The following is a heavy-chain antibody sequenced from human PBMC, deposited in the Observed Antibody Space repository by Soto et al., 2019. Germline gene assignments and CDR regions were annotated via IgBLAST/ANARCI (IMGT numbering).Heavy chain of an antibody. CDR3: ARSRSIAARPSWFDP. CDR2: ISAYNGNT. J-gene: IGHJ5*02. D-gene: IGHD6-6*01. Sequence: ASVKVACKASGYTFTSYGISWVLQAPGQGLEWMGWISAYNGNTNYAQKLQGRVTMTTDTSTSTAYMELRSLRSDDTAVYYCARSRSIAARPSWFDPWGQGTLVTVSS. CDR1: GYTFTSYG. V-gene: IGHV1-18*01.